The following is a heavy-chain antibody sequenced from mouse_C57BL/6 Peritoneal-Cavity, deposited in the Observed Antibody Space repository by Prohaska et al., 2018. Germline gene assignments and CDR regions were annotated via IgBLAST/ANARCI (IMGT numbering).Heavy chain of an antibody. CDR2: IDPSDSYT. J-gene: IGHJ3*01. CDR1: GYTFTSYW. CDR3: ASYPFAY. Sequence: QVQLQQPGAELVKPGASVKLSCKASGYTFTSYWMQWVKQRPGQGLEWIGEIDPSDSYTNYNQKFKGKATLTVDTSPSTAYMQLSSLTSEDSAVYYCASYPFAYWGQGTLVTVSA. V-gene: IGHV1-50*01.